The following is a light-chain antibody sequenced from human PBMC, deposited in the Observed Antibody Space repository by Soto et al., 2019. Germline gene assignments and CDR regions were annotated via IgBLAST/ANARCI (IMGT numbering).Light chain of an antibody. CDR2: DAS. V-gene: IGKV1-5*01. CDR1: QDVGNW. Sequence: DIQMTQSLSTLSASVGDRVTITCRASQDVGNWLAWYQQKPGKAPKLLIYDASSLQSGVPSRFSGSGSGTEFTLSISSLEPDDFATYFCQQYNSYLFGPGTKVDIK. CDR3: QQYNSYL. J-gene: IGKJ3*01.